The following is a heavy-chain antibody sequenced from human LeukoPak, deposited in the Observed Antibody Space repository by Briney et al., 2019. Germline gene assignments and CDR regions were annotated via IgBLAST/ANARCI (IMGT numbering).Heavy chain of an antibody. CDR2: ISGSGGST. Sequence: GGSLRLSCAASGFTFSSYAMSWVRQAPGKGLEWVSAISGSGGSTYYADSVKGRFTISRDNSKNTLYLQMNSLRAEDTAVYYCAKAGPRIAAADSYYYYMDVWGKGTTVTISS. CDR3: AKAGPRIAAADSYYYYMDV. V-gene: IGHV3-23*01. CDR1: GFTFSSYA. J-gene: IGHJ6*03. D-gene: IGHD6-13*01.